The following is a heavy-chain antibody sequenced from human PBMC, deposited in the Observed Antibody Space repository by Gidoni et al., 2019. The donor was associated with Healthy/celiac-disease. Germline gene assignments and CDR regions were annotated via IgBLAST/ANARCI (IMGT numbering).Heavy chain of an antibody. CDR1: GGSVSRGRYY. Sequence: QVQLQESGPGLVKPSETLSLTCTVSGGSVSRGRYYWSWIRQPPGKGLEWIGYIYYSGSTNYNPSLKSRVTISVDTSKNQFSLKLSSVTAADTAVYYCARARPPYSSGWTTPDYYFDYWGQGTLVTVSS. CDR3: ARARPPYSSGWTTPDYYFDY. V-gene: IGHV4-61*01. J-gene: IGHJ4*02. CDR2: IYYSGST. D-gene: IGHD6-19*01.